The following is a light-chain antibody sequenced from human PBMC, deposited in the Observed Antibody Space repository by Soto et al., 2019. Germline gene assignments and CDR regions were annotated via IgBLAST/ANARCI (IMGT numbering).Light chain of an antibody. CDR2: SNN. CDR3: AAWDDSLNGYV. V-gene: IGLV1-44*01. Sequence: QALVTQPPWASGTPGQRVTISCSGSISNIGSNTVNWYQQLPGTAPKLLIYSNNQRPSGVPDRFSGSKYGTSASLAISGLQSEDEADYYCAAWDDSLNGYVFGTGTKVTVL. CDR1: ISNIGSNT. J-gene: IGLJ1*01.